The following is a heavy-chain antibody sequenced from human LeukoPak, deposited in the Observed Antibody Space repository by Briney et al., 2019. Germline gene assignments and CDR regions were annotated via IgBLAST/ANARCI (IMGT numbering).Heavy chain of an antibody. Sequence: SVKVSCKASGGTFSSYAISWVRQAPGQGLEWMGGIIPIFGTANYAQKFQGRVTITTDESTSTAYMELSSLRSEDTAVYYCASGDYYDSSALGQYWGQGTLVTVSS. V-gene: IGHV1-69*05. CDR1: GGTFSSYA. CDR3: ASGDYYDSSALGQY. J-gene: IGHJ4*02. D-gene: IGHD3-22*01. CDR2: IIPIFGTA.